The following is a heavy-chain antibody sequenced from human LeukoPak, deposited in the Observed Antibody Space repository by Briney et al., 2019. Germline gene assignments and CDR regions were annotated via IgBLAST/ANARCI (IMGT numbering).Heavy chain of an antibody. CDR3: AKGYDFWSGYPPRDAFDI. J-gene: IGHJ3*02. CDR1: GFTFSSYA. V-gene: IGHV3-30-3*01. D-gene: IGHD3-3*01. CDR2: ISYDGSNK. Sequence: GGSLRLSCAASGFTFSSYAMHWVRQAPGKGLEWVAVISYDGSNKYYADSVKGRFTISRDNSKNTLYLQMNSLRAEDTAVYYCAKGYDFWSGYPPRDAFDIWGQGTMVTVSS.